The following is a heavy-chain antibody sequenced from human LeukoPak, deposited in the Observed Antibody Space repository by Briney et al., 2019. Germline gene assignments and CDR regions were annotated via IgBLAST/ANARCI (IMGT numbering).Heavy chain of an antibody. CDR2: ARSRAYGGAT. J-gene: IGHJ4*02. CDR3: SRGSIENGSGWYIDY. CDR1: GFTFGDYA. V-gene: IGHV3-49*04. Sequence: PGRSLRLSCTTSGFTFGDYAVAWVRQAPGKGLEWVGFARSRAYGGATEYAASAKGRFTITRDDSRNIAYLQMSGLQTDDTAVYYCSRGSIENGSGWYIDYWGQGTLVTVSS. D-gene: IGHD6-19*01.